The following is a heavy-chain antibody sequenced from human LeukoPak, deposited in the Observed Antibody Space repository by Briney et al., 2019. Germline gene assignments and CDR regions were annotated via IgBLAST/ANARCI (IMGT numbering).Heavy chain of an antibody. V-gene: IGHV4-34*01. Sequence: SEILSLTCAAYGGSFSGYYWSWIRQPPGKGLEWIGEINHSGSTNYNPSLKSRVTISVDTSKNQFSLKLSSVTAADTAVYYCARGFPTTVTTYRGGYFDYWGQGTLVTVSS. D-gene: IGHD4-17*01. CDR1: GGSFSGYY. J-gene: IGHJ4*02. CDR3: ARGFPTTVTTYRGGYFDY. CDR2: INHSGST.